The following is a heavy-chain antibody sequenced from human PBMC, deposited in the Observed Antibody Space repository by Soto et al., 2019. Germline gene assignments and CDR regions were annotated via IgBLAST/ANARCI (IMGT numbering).Heavy chain of an antibody. V-gene: IGHV3-21*01. J-gene: IGHJ4*02. CDR3: ARDSDDSSGYYPDY. D-gene: IGHD3-22*01. CDR2: ISSSSSYI. Sequence: SGGSLRLSCAASGFTFSSYSMNWVRQAPGKGLEWVSSISSSSSYIYYADSVKGRFTISRDNAKNSLYLQMNSLRAEDTAVYYCARDSDDSSGYYPDYWGQGTLVTVSS. CDR1: GFTFSSYS.